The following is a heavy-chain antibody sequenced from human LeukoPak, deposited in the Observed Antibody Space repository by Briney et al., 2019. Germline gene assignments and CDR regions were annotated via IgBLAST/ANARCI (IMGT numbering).Heavy chain of an antibody. J-gene: IGHJ6*03. CDR1: GGSISSYY. V-gene: IGHV4-59*08. CDR2: IYYSGST. D-gene: IGHD5-12*01. Sequence: SETLSLTCTVSGGSISSYYWSWIRQPPGKGLEWIGYIYYSGSTYYNPSLRSRVTISVDTSKNQFSLKLSSVTAADTAVYYCARATSSYFYYMDVWGKGTTVTISS. CDR3: ARATSSYFYYMDV.